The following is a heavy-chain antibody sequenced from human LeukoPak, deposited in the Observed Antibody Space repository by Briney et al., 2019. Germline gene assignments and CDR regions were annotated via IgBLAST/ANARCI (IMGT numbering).Heavy chain of an antibody. D-gene: IGHD3-22*01. Sequence: GGSLRLSCAASGFTFSSYAMSWVRQAPGKGLEWVSSISSSSSYIYYADSVKGRFTISRDNAKNSLYLQMNSLRAEDTAVYYCARDPPYYYDSSGYYFDYWGQGTLVTVSS. CDR2: ISSSSSYI. V-gene: IGHV3-21*01. CDR3: ARDPPYYYDSSGYYFDY. J-gene: IGHJ4*02. CDR1: GFTFSSYA.